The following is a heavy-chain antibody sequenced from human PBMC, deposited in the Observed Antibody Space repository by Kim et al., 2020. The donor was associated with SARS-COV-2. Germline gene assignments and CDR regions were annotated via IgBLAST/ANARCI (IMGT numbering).Heavy chain of an antibody. CDR2: GST. J-gene: IGHJ4*02. Sequence: GSTNSNPSLKGRVTMSVDTSNNHFSLNLYSVTAADTAVYFCARDSGYIDFWGQGTLVTVSS. CDR3: ARDSGYIDF. V-gene: IGHV4-4*06. D-gene: IGHD6-19*01.